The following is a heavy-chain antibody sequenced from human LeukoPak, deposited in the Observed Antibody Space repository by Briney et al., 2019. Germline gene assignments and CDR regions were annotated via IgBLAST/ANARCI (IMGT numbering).Heavy chain of an antibody. CDR2: ISAYNGNT. V-gene: IGHV1-18*01. CDR1: GYTFTNYG. Sequence: AASVKVSCKASGYTFTNYGISWVRQAPGQGLEWMGWISAYNGNTNYAQKLQGRVTMTTDTSTSTAYMELRSLRSDDTAVYYCARGPYYDILTGYPSFDSLNDYWGQGTLVTVSS. CDR3: ARGPYYDILTGYPSFDSLNDY. D-gene: IGHD3-9*01. J-gene: IGHJ4*02.